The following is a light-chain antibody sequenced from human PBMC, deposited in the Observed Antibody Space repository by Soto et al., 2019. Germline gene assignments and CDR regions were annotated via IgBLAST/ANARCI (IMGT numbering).Light chain of an antibody. V-gene: IGLV1-40*01. J-gene: IGLJ2*01. Sequence: QSVLTQPPSVSGAPGQRVTISCTGSSSNIGAGYDVHWYQQLPGTAPKLLIYGNSNRPSGVPDRFSGSKSGTSASLAITGLQDEEEAAYGCQSCGSSLRVLFGGGTKLTVL. CDR2: GNS. CDR1: SSNIGAGYD. CDR3: QSCGSSLRVL.